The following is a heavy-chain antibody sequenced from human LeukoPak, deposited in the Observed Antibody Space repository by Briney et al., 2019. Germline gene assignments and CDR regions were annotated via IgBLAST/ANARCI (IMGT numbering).Heavy chain of an antibody. V-gene: IGHV3-9*03. CDR2: ISWNSGSI. CDR1: GFTFDDYA. Sequence: GGSLRLSRAASGFTFDDYAMHWVRQAPGKGLEWVSGISWNSGSIGYADSVKGRFTISRDNAKNSLYLQMNSLRAEDMALYYCAKDRNPLTTVVTPVFDYWGQGTLVTVSS. CDR3: AKDRNPLTTVVTPVFDY. D-gene: IGHD4-23*01. J-gene: IGHJ4*02.